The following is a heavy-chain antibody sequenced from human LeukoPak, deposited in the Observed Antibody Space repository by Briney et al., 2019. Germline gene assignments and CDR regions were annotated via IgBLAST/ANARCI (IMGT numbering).Heavy chain of an antibody. D-gene: IGHD4-23*01. Sequence: GRSLRLSCAASGYTFSTYAMNWVRQAPGKGLEWVAVISYDGGNKFYADSVKGRFTISRDNAKNSLSLQMNSLRAEDTAVYYCARVRDYDGYYFDYWGQGTLVTVSS. J-gene: IGHJ4*02. CDR2: ISYDGGNK. CDR3: ARVRDYDGYYFDY. CDR1: GYTFSTYA. V-gene: IGHV3-30-3*01.